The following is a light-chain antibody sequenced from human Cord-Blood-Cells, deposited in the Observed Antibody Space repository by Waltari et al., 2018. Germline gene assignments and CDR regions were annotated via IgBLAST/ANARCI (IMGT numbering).Light chain of an antibody. V-gene: IGLV2-23*01. CDR3: CSYAGSSTWV. CDR2: EGS. J-gene: IGLJ3*02. Sequence: QSALTQPASVSGSPGQSITISCTGTSSDVGRYNLVSCYQQPPGKAPKLMIYEGSKRPSGVSNRFSGSKSGNTASLTISGLQAEDEADYYCCSYAGSSTWVFGGGTKLTVL. CDR1: SSDVGRYNL.